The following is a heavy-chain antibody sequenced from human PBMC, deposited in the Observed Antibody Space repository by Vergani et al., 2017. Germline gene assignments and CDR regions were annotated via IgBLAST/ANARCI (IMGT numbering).Heavy chain of an antibody. J-gene: IGHJ5*02. Sequence: QVQLQESGPGLVKPSGTLSLTCAVSGGSISSSNWWSWVRQPPGKGLEWIGSIYYSGSTYYNPSLKSRVTISVDTSKNQFSLKLSSVTAADTAVYYCARRGPDSYSSGYYRDNWFDPWGQGTLVTVSS. CDR3: ARRGPDSYSSGYYRDNWFDP. CDR1: GGSISSSNW. CDR2: IYYSGST. V-gene: IGHV4-4*02. D-gene: IGHD3-22*01.